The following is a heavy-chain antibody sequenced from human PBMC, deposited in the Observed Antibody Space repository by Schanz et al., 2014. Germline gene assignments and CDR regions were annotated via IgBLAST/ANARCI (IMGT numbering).Heavy chain of an antibody. CDR3: AREVGLYDRGWFDP. J-gene: IGHJ5*02. CDR2: INAANGNT. CDR1: GGTFSSYT. D-gene: IGHD3-22*01. V-gene: IGHV1-3*01. Sequence: QVHLVQSGAEVKKPGASVKVSCKASGGTFSSYTISWVRQAPGQRLEWMGWINAANGNTRYSQKFQGRVTITADKSSDTAYMELSSLRSEDTAVYYCAREVGLYDRGWFDPWGQGTLVTVSS.